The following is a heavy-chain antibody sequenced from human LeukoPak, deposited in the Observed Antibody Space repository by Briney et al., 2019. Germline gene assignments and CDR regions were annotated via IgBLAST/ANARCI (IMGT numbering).Heavy chain of an antibody. CDR1: GYNFNNSW. CDR3: ARRWVTEDAYDV. Sequence: RGESLKISCKGSGYNFNNSWIGWVRQMPGKGLEWMGLIYPGDSDTRYSPSFQGQVTISADRSKTTAYVQWSRLKASDSAIYYCARRWVTEDAYDVWGQGTMVTVSS. V-gene: IGHV5-51*01. J-gene: IGHJ3*01. CDR2: IYPGDSDT. D-gene: IGHD1-26*01.